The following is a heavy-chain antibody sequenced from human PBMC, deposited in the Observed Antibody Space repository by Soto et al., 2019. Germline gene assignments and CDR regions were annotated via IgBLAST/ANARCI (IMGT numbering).Heavy chain of an antibody. CDR2: IDRNGDLV. CDR1: GFSFSVYY. D-gene: IGHD6-19*01. CDR3: VRDRAGTRDFPHNTFDL. Sequence: QVQLVESGGGLVKPGGSLRLSCAASGFSFSVYYMAWVRQAPGSGLEWISSIDRNGDLVYYADSVKGRFTISRDYAKSSLYLQMDSLRDEDTAVYYCVRDRAGTRDFPHNTFDLWGQGTMVTVAS. J-gene: IGHJ3*01. V-gene: IGHV3-11*01.